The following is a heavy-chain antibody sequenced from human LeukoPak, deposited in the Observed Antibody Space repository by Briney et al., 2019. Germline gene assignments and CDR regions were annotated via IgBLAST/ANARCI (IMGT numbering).Heavy chain of an antibody. V-gene: IGHV1-46*01. J-gene: IGHJ6*02. D-gene: IGHD3-22*01. Sequence: ASVKVSCKASGYTFTSYYMHWVRQAPGQGLEWMGIINPSGGSTSYAQKFQGRVTMTRDTSTSPVYMELSSLRSEDTAVYYCARETYYYDSSGPGAGMDVWGQGTTVTVSS. CDR1: GYTFTSYY. CDR2: INPSGGST. CDR3: ARETYYYDSSGPGAGMDV.